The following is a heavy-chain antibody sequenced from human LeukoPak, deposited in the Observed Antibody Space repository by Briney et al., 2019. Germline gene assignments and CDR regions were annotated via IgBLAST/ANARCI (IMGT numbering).Heavy chain of an antibody. V-gene: IGHV3-7*01. D-gene: IGHD4-17*01. CDR1: GFTFSSYW. J-gene: IGHJ4*02. Sequence: GGSLRLSCEASGFTFSSYWMDWVRQAPGKGLEWVANIKHDGSEQYYVDSVKGRFTISRDNGRNLLYLQMNSLRVEDTAVYYCARDKYGAYSDSWGQGTLVTVSS. CDR3: ARDKYGAYSDS. CDR2: IKHDGSEQ.